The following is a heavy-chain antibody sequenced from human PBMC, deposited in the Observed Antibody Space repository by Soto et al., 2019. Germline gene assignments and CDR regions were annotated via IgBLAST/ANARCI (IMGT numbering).Heavy chain of an antibody. CDR2: ISYGGGT. J-gene: IGHJ4*02. CDR3: ARRGGDLPVAGDD. CDR1: GGSISSRDYY. D-gene: IGHD6-19*01. V-gene: IGHV4-39*01. Sequence: PSETLSLTCSVSGGSISSRDYYWGWIRQPPGQGLEWIGSISYGGGTYYNPSLKGRVTIFVDTSKNQFSLRLNSVTAADTAVYYCARRGGDLPVAGDDWGQGTLVTVSS.